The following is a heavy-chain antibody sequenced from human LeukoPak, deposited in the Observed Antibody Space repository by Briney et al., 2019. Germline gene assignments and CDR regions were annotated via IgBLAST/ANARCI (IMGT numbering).Heavy chain of an antibody. D-gene: IGHD3-9*01. CDR3: AKDRGRYFDWLFPDDYFDY. Sequence: PGGSLRLSCAASGFTFSSYAMSWVRQAPGKGLEWVSAISGSGGSTYYADSVKGRFTTSRDNSKNTLYLQMNSLRAEDTAVYYCAKDRGRYFDWLFPDDYFDYWGQGTLVTVSS. J-gene: IGHJ4*02. V-gene: IGHV3-23*01. CDR2: ISGSGGST. CDR1: GFTFSSYA.